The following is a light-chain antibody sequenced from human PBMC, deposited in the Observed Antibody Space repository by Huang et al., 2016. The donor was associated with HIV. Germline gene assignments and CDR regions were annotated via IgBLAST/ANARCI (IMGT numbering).Light chain of an antibody. Sequence: EIVLTQSPGTLSLSPGERATLSCRASQSVRSSSLAWYQQKPGQALRFLIYGASSRATGIPDRFSGSGSGTDFTLTISRLEPEDFAVYYCQQYGSSPFTFGQGTKLEIK. CDR2: GAS. CDR3: QQYGSSPFT. J-gene: IGKJ2*01. CDR1: QSVRSSS. V-gene: IGKV3-20*01.